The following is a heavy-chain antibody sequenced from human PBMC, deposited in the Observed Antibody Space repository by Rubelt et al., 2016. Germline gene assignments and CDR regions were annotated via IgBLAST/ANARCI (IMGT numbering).Heavy chain of an antibody. D-gene: IGHD3-22*01. V-gene: IGHV1-18*01. CDR3: ATGFKTFSYYYDSSGYYPWYFDY. J-gene: IGHJ4*02. Sequence: TFTSYGITWVRQAPGQGLEWMGWISVSNDNTNYGQKFQGRVSMTTDTSTNTVHMELRSLRSDNTAVYYCATGFKTFSYYYDSSGYYPWYFDYWGQGTLVTVSS. CDR2: ISVSNDNT. CDR1: TFTSYG.